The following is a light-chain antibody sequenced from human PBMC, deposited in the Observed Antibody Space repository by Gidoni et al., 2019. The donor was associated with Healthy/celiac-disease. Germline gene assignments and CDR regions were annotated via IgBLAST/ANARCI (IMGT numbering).Light chain of an antibody. Sequence: DIVMTQSPDSLSVSLGESATINCKSSQSVFYSSNNKNYLTWYQQKPGQPPKLLIYCASTRESGVPNRFSGSGSGKDFTLTISSLQAEDVAVYYCQQDYSTPHTFGQGTKLEIK. J-gene: IGKJ2*01. CDR1: QSVFYSSNNKNY. V-gene: IGKV4-1*01. CDR3: QQDYSTPHT. CDR2: CAS.